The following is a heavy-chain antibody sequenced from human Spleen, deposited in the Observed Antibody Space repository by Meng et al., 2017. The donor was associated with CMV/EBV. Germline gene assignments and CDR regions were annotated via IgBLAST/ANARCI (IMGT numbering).Heavy chain of an antibody. CDR3: ATWFSSSPKQSALDF. CDR2: ISPYNGKT. CDR1: GYTFTNYG. J-gene: IGHJ4*02. V-gene: IGHV1-18*01. D-gene: IGHD6-6*01. Sequence: SGYTFTNYGISWVRQAPGQGLEWMGWISPYNGKTKYVQKLQGRVTLTTVTSTRTAYMELRSLTSDDTAVYFCATWFSSSPKQSALDFWGQGTLVTVSS.